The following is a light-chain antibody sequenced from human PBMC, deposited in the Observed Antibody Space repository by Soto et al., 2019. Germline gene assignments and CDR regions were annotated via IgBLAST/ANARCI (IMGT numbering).Light chain of an antibody. V-gene: IGKV3-15*01. Sequence: EIVMTQSPATLSVSPGERATLSCRASQSVSSNLAWYQQKPGQAPRLLIYGASTRATGIPARFSGSGSGTEFTLTIRSLPSEDFAVYYCQKYNNWPPITFGQWTKMEIK. CDR2: GAS. J-gene: IGKJ2*01. CDR1: QSVSSN. CDR3: QKYNNWPPIT.